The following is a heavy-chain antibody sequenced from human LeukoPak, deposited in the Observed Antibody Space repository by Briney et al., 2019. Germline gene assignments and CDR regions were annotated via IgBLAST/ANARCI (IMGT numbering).Heavy chain of an antibody. D-gene: IGHD6-13*01. CDR2: IIAGNGDT. CDR3: ARELDPKAPLAADTGAFRI. V-gene: IGHV1-3*01. CDR1: GYTFTSYA. J-gene: IGHJ3*02. Sequence: ASVKVSCKASGYTFTSYAMHWVRQAPGQRLEWMGWIIAGNGDTRYSRSFQGRVIITRDTSASTAYMELSSLTSEDTAVYYCARELDPKAPLAADTGAFRIWGQGTMVTVSS.